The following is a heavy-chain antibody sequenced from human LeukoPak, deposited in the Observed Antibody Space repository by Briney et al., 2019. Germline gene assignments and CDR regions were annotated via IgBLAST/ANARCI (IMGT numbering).Heavy chain of an antibody. CDR1: GYSISSGNY. Sequence: SETLSLTCTVSGYSISSGNYWGWIRQSPGKGLEWIGTIYHSGSTYYNPSLKSRVTISVDTSKNQFSLKLSSVTAADTAMYYCARVFVYCSGGSCYWGWFDPWGQGTLVTVSS. J-gene: IGHJ5*02. CDR3: ARVFVYCSGGSCYWGWFDP. CDR2: IYHSGST. D-gene: IGHD2-15*01. V-gene: IGHV4-38-2*02.